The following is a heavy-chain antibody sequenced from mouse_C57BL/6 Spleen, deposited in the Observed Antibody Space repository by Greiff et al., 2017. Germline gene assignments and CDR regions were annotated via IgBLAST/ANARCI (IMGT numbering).Heavy chain of an antibody. CDR1: GYTFTSYW. V-gene: IGHV1-5*01. CDR2: IYPGNSDT. J-gene: IGHJ2*01. D-gene: IGHD2-5*01. Sequence: VQLQQSGTVLARPGASVKMSCKTSGYTFTSYWMHWVKQRPGQGLEWIGAIYPGNSDTSYNQKFKGKAKLTAVTSASTAYMELSSLTNEDSAVYYCTGGHYSNFYYFDYWGQGTTLTVSS. CDR3: TGGHYSNFYYFDY.